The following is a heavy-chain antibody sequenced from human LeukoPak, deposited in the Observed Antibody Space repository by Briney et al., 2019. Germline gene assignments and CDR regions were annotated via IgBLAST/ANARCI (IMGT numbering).Heavy chain of an antibody. CDR1: GGSVSSANYY. Sequence: SETLSLTCTVSGGSVSSANYYWSWIRQPPGKGLEWIGYVYYSGSTNYNPSLKSRVTMSVDTSKNQFSLKLNSVTAADTAVYYCARGYGSGSNWFDPWGQGTLVIVSS. D-gene: IGHD3-10*01. J-gene: IGHJ5*02. CDR3: ARGYGSGSNWFDP. V-gene: IGHV4-61*01. CDR2: VYYSGST.